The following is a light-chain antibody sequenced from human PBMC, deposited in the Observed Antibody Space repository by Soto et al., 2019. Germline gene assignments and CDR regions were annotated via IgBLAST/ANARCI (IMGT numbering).Light chain of an antibody. CDR1: SSDVGSYNL. J-gene: IGLJ1*01. CDR2: EVS. Sequence: QSALTQPASVSGSPGQSSTLSCTGTSSDVGSYNLVSWYQQQPGKAPKLMIYEVSKRPSGVSNRFSGSKSGNTASLTISGLQAEDEADYYCCSYAGSSTFPYVFGTGTKLTVL. CDR3: CSYAGSSTFPYV. V-gene: IGLV2-23*02.